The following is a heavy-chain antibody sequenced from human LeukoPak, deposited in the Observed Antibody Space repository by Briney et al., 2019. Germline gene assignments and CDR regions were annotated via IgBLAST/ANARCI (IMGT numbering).Heavy chain of an antibody. V-gene: IGHV3-30*18. Sequence: PGRSLRLSRAASGFTFSSYGMHWVRQAPGKGLEWVAVISYDGSNKYYADSVKGRFTISRDNSKNTLYLQMNSLRAEDTAVNYCAKAGYCSGGSCRGIFDPWGQGTLVTVSS. J-gene: IGHJ5*02. CDR3: AKAGYCSGGSCRGIFDP. CDR1: GFTFSSYG. CDR2: ISYDGSNK. D-gene: IGHD2-15*01.